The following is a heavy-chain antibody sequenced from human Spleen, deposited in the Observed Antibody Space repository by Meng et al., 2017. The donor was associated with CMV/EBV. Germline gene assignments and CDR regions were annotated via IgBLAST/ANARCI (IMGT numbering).Heavy chain of an antibody. D-gene: IGHD1-26*01. CDR3: ASRDGSYSFTVTTDAFDI. CDR2: INPNSGGT. V-gene: IGHV1-2*02. J-gene: IGHJ3*02. CDR1: GYTFSGYY. Sequence: ASVKVSCKASGYTFSGYYIHWVRQAPGQGLEWMGWINPNSGGTNYAQKFQGRVTMTRDTSISTAYMELSRLRSDDTAVYYCASRDGSYSFTVTTDAFDIWGQGTMVTVSS.